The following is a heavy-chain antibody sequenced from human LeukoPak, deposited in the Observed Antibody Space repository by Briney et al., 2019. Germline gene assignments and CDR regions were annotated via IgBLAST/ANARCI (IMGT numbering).Heavy chain of an antibody. V-gene: IGHV3-74*01. J-gene: IGHJ4*02. CDR1: GFTFSNYW. CDR3: ARDPEQPREVANFDY. D-gene: IGHD2-15*01. CDR2: INTDGSST. Sequence: GGSLRLSCAASGFTFSNYWIHWVRQAPGKGLVWVSRINTDGSSTTYADSVKGRFTISRDNAKNTLYLQMNSLRAEDTAVYYCARDPEQPREVANFDYWGRGTLVTVSS.